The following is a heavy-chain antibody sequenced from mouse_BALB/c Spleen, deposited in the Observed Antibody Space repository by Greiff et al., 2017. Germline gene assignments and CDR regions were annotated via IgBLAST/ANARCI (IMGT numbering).Heavy chain of an antibody. CDR1: GFTFSSFG. D-gene: IGHD3-3*01. CDR3: AREGYGWAGFAY. V-gene: IGHV5-17*02. CDR2: ISSGSSTI. J-gene: IGHJ3*01. Sequence: EVKLVESGGGLVQPGGSRKLSCAASGFTFSSFGMHWVRQAPEKGLEWVAYISSGSSTIYYADTVKGRFTISRDNPKNTLFLQMTSLRSEDTAMYYCAREGYGWAGFAYWGQGTLVTVSA.